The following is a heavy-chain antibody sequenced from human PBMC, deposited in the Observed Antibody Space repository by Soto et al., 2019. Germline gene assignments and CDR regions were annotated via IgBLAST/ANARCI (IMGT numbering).Heavy chain of an antibody. J-gene: IGHJ4*02. Sequence: SATLSLTGPVSGGSISNGYYYWLWIRQPPGKGLEWIGYIFYSGSTYYNPSLESRVTISVDTSENQFSLKLRSVTAADTAVYYCAREANWNYELGNYFDYWGQGTLVTVSS. D-gene: IGHD1-7*01. CDR2: IFYSGST. CDR1: GGSISNGYYY. CDR3: AREANWNYELGNYFDY. V-gene: IGHV4-30-4*01.